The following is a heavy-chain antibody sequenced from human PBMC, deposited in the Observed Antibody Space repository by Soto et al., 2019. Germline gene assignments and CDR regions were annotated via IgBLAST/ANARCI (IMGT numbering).Heavy chain of an antibody. D-gene: IGHD2-2*01. CDR2: ISYDGSNK. Sequence: QVQLVESGGGVVQPGRSLRLSCAASGFTFSSYGMHWVRQAPGKGLEWVAVISYDGSNKYYADSVKGRFTISRDNSKNTLYLQMNSLIAEDTAVYYCARFCISTSCYASFDYWGQGTLVTVSS. V-gene: IGHV3-30-3*01. J-gene: IGHJ4*02. CDR3: ARFCISTSCYASFDY. CDR1: GFTFSSYG.